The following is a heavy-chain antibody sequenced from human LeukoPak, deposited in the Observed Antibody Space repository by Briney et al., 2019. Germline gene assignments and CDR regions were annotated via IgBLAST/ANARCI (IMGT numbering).Heavy chain of an antibody. CDR3: ARGNYDFWSGRYPLDY. Sequence: PSETLSLTCTVSGGSISSYYWSWIRQPPGKGLEWIGYIYYSGSTNYNPSLKSRVTISVDTSKNQFSLKLSSVTAADTAVYYCARGNYDFWSGRYPLDYWGQGTLVTVSS. CDR1: GGSISSYY. V-gene: IGHV4-59*01. D-gene: IGHD3-3*01. CDR2: IYYSGST. J-gene: IGHJ4*02.